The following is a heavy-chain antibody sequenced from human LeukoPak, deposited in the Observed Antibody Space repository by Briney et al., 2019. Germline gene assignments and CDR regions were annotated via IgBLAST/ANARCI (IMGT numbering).Heavy chain of an antibody. D-gene: IGHD3-22*01. CDR3: ANYYDSSGYYFGY. CDR1: GVTLSSYA. J-gene: IGHJ4*02. CDR2: ISGSGGST. V-gene: IGHV3-23*01. Sequence: GGSLRLSCAASGVTLSSYAMSCVREAPGKGLECVSAISGSGGSTYSADSVKGRFTITRDNSKTTLYLQMNSLRAEDTAVYYCANYYDSSGYYFGYWGQGTLVTVSS.